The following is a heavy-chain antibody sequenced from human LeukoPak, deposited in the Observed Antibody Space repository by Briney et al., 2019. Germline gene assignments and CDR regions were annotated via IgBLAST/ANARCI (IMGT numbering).Heavy chain of an antibody. Sequence: GGSLRLSCAASGFTFSSYAMSWVRQAPGKGLEWVSAISGSGGSTYYADSVKGRFTISRDNSKNTLYLQMNSLRAEDTAVYYCAKDFSTYYYDSSGYYYDYWGQGTLVTVSS. CDR3: AKDFSTYYYDSSGYYYDY. V-gene: IGHV3-23*01. D-gene: IGHD3-22*01. J-gene: IGHJ4*02. CDR1: GFTFSSYA. CDR2: ISGSGGST.